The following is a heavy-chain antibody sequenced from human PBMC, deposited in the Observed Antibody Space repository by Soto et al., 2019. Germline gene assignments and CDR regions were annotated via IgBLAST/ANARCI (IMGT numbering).Heavy chain of an antibody. D-gene: IGHD3-10*01. V-gene: IGHV3-9*01. CDR2: ISWNSGSI. J-gene: IGHJ6*02. CDR1: GFTFDDYA. Sequence: EVQLVESGGGLVQPGRSLRLSCAASGFTFDDYAMHWVRQAPGKDLEWVSGISWNSGSIGYADSVKGRFSISRDNAKNSLYLQMNSLRAEYTALYYCAKYAISLGRGVISCYGMDVWGQGTTVTVSS. CDR3: AKYAISLGRGVISCYGMDV.